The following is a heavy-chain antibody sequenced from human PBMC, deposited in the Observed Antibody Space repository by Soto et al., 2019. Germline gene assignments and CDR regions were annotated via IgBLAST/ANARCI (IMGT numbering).Heavy chain of an antibody. V-gene: IGHV5-51*01. CDR3: ARYCSGGSCYTGNLFDY. D-gene: IGHD2-15*01. Sequence: PGESLKISCKGSGYSFTNYWIGWVRQMPGKGLEWMGIIYAGDSDTRYSPSFQGQVTISADKSISTAYLQWSSLKASDTAMYYCARYCSGGSCYTGNLFDYWGQGTLVTVSS. CDR1: GYSFTNYW. J-gene: IGHJ4*02. CDR2: IYAGDSDT.